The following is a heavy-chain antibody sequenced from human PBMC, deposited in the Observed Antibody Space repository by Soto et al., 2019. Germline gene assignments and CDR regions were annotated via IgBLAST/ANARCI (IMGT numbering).Heavy chain of an antibody. CDR2: IIPILGIA. CDR1: GGTFSSYT. Sequence: GASVQVSCKASGGTFSSYTISWVRQAPGQGLEWMGRIIPILGIANYAQKFQGRVTITADKSTSTAYMELSSLRSEDTAVYYCARGAYAGDADFDYWGQGTLVTVSS. J-gene: IGHJ4*02. CDR3: ARGAYAGDADFDY. V-gene: IGHV1-69*02. D-gene: IGHD4-17*01.